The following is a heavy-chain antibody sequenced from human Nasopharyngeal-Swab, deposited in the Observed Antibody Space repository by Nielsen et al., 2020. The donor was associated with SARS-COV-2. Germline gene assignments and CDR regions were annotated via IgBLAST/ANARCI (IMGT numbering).Heavy chain of an antibody. CDR1: GYSFTSYW. CDR2: IDPSDSYT. Sequence: KVSFKGSGYSFTSYWISWVRQMPGKGLEWMGRIDPSDSYTNYSPSFQGHVTISADKSISTAYLQWSSLKASDTAMYYCARLDRWAYYYGGDWGQGTLVTVSS. D-gene: IGHD3-10*01. J-gene: IGHJ4*02. CDR3: ARLDRWAYYYGGD. V-gene: IGHV5-10-1*01.